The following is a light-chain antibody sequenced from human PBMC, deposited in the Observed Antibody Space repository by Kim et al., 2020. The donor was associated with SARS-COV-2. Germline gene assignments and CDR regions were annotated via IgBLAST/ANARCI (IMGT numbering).Light chain of an antibody. J-gene: IGKJ4*01. CDR2: GAS. CDR1: QSVASDY. V-gene: IGKV3-20*01. Sequence: EIVLTQSPGTLSLSPGERATLSCRASQSVASDYLAWYQQKPGRAPRLLIYGASDRATDIPDRFSGSGSGTDFTLTISRLEPEDFAIYYCQQYVASPTTFGGGTRVEIK. CDR3: QQYVASPTT.